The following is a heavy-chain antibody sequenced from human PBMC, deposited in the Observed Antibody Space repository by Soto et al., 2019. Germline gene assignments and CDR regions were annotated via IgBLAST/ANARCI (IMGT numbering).Heavy chain of an antibody. D-gene: IGHD3-3*01. CDR1: GFTFSSYA. CDR3: AKLSPYNYDFWSGSPFPYYYYGMDV. Sequence: GGSLRLSCAASGFTFSSYAMSWVRQAPGKGLEWVSAISGSGGSTYYADSVKGRFTISRDNSKNTPYLQMNSLRAEDTAVYYCAKLSPYNYDFWSGSPFPYYYYGMDVWGQGTTVTVSS. CDR2: ISGSGGST. J-gene: IGHJ6*02. V-gene: IGHV3-23*01.